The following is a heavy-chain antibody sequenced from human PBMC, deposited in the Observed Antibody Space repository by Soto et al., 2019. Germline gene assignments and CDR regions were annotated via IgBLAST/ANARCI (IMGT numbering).Heavy chain of an antibody. Sequence: ESGGALVQPGGSLTLSCTASGFTFRNSAMGWVRQAPGKGLEWVSGVSGSGGSTYYANSAKGRFSITRDNSRNTVVLQMNSLSAEDTAIYYCAKDMSIGVSSGSFDYWGQGTLVTVSS. CDR3: AKDMSIGVSSGSFDY. CDR2: VSGSGGST. V-gene: IGHV3-23*01. D-gene: IGHD2-8*01. J-gene: IGHJ4*02. CDR1: GFTFRNSA.